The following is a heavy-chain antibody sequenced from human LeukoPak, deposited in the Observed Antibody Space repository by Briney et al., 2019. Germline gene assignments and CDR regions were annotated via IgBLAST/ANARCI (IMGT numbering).Heavy chain of an antibody. CDR3: ARDSAQLELRPHGSIYMDV. V-gene: IGHV3-23*01. CDR2: ISGSGGST. CDR1: GFTFSSYG. Sequence: GGSLRLSRAASGFTFSSYGMTWVRQAPGKGLEWVSAISGSGGSTSYAQKFQGRVTMTRDMSTSTVYMELSSLRSEDTAVYYCARDSAQLELRPHGSIYMDVWGKGTTVTVSS. J-gene: IGHJ6*03. D-gene: IGHD1-7*01.